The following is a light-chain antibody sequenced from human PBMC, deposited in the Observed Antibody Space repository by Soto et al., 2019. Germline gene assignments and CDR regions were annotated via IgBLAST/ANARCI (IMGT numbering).Light chain of an antibody. Sequence: QSVLTQPRSVSGSPGQSVTISCTRTSSDVGGYNYVSWYQQHPGKAPKLMIYDVSKRPSGVPDRFSGSKSGNTASLTISGLQAEDEADYYCCSYAGSYTLVVFGGGTKVTVL. CDR3: CSYAGSYTLVV. CDR2: DVS. CDR1: SSDVGGYNY. J-gene: IGLJ2*01. V-gene: IGLV2-11*01.